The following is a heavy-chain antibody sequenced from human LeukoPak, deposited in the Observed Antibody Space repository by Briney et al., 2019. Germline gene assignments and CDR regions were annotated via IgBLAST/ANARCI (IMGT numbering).Heavy chain of an antibody. CDR2: INTYNGNT. D-gene: IGHD5-18*01. J-gene: IGHJ4*02. V-gene: IGHV1-18*01. Sequence: GASVKVSCKASGYTFSSYGISWVRQAPGQGLEWMGWINTYNGNTNYAQKLQGRVTMTTDTPTSTAYMELRSLRSDDTAVYYCARERGGYSYGDYWGQGTLVTVSS. CDR1: GYTFSSYG. CDR3: ARERGGYSYGDY.